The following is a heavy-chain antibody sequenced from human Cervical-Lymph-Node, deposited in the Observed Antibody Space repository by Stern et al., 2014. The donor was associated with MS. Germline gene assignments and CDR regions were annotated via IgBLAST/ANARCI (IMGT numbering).Heavy chain of an antibody. D-gene: IGHD3-3*01. J-gene: IGHJ6*02. CDR3: ATANYEFGYYGMDV. V-gene: IGHV3-9*01. CDR1: GFAFGGYG. Sequence: EVQLVESGGGLVQPGRSLRLSCAAAGFAFGGYGMHWVRQAPGKGLEWVSGIIWIGTKIGYADSVKSRLTISRDNAKNTLFLQMINLRAEDTALYYCATANYEFGYYGMDVWGQGTPVTVS. CDR2: IIWIGTKI.